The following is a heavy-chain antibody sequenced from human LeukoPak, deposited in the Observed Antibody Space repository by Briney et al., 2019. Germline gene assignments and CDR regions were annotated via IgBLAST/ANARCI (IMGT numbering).Heavy chain of an antibody. CDR3: ARDGAGDYYDSSGYTHFDY. V-gene: IGHV1-3*01. CDR2: INAGNGNT. J-gene: IGHJ4*02. D-gene: IGHD3-22*01. Sequence: ASVKVSCKASGYTFTSYAMHWVRQAPGQRLEWMGWINAGNGNTKYSQKFQGRVTITRDTSASTAYMELSSLRSEDTAVYYCARDGAGDYYDSSGYTHFDYWGQGTLVTVSS. CDR1: GYTFTSYA.